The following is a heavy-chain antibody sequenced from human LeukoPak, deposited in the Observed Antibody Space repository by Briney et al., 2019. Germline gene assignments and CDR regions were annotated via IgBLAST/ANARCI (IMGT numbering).Heavy chain of an antibody. CDR2: IGGSGGST. V-gene: IGHV3-23*01. J-gene: IGHJ4*02. CDR1: GFTFSSYA. CDR3: ARGGSSRFCLGY. Sequence: PGGSLRLSCAASGFTFSSYAMSWVRQAPGKGLEWVSAIGGSGGSTYYADSVKGRFTISRDNAKNSLYLQMNSLRAEDTAVYYCARGGSSRFCLGYWGQGTLVTVSS. D-gene: IGHD6-6*01.